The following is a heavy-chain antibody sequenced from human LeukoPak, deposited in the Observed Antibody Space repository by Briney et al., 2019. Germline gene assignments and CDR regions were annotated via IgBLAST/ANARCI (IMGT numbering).Heavy chain of an antibody. CDR2: MSGSDAGT. Sequence: PGGSLRLSCIASGFTFNSYAMSWVRQAPGKGLEWVSAMSGSDAGTYYADSVKGRFTISRDNSKNTLYLQMNSLRAEDTAVYYCARDAIFGPGRFDYWGQGTLVTVSS. V-gene: IGHV3-23*01. D-gene: IGHD3-3*01. J-gene: IGHJ4*02. CDR1: GFTFNSYA. CDR3: ARDAIFGPGRFDY.